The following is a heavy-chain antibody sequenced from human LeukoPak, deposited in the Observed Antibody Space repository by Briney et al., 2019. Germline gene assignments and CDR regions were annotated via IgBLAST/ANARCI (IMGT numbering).Heavy chain of an antibody. D-gene: IGHD6-19*01. J-gene: IGHJ3*02. Sequence: GESLKISCKGSGYSFTSYWIAWVRQMPGKGLEWMGIIYPGDSDTGYSPSFQGQVAISADKSISTAYLQWSSLKASDTAIYYCARPEKQWLVRRGAFDIWGQGTMVTVSS. V-gene: IGHV5-51*01. CDR2: IYPGDSDT. CDR3: ARPEKQWLVRRGAFDI. CDR1: GYSFTSYW.